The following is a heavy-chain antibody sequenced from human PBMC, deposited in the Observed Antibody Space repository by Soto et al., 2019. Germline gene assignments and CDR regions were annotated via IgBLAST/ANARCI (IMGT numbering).Heavy chain of an antibody. CDR3: ARHPPETYVDCSSTSCIFDI. CDR2: IYPGDSDT. Sequence: GESLKISCKGSGYSFTSYWIGWVRQMPGKGLEWMGIIYPGDSDTRYSPSFQGQVTISADKSISTAYLQWSSLKASDTAMYYCARHPPETYVDCSSTSCIFDIWGQGTMVTVSS. J-gene: IGHJ3*02. D-gene: IGHD2-2*01. V-gene: IGHV5-51*01. CDR1: GYSFTSYW.